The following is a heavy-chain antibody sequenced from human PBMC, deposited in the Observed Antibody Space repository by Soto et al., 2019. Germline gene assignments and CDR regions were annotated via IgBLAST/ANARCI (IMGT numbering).Heavy chain of an antibody. Sequence: PSETLSLTCAVYGGSFSGYYWSWIRQPPGKGLEWIGEINHSGSTNYNPSLKRRVTISVDTSKNQFSLKLSSVTAADTAVYYCATKFGDSSGYHNWFDPWGQGTLVTVSS. CDR2: INHSGST. CDR3: ATKFGDSSGYHNWFDP. CDR1: GGSFSGYY. V-gene: IGHV4-34*01. D-gene: IGHD3-22*01. J-gene: IGHJ5*02.